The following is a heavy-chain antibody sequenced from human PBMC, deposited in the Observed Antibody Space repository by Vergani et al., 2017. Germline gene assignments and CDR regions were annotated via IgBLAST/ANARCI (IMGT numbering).Heavy chain of an antibody. CDR2: ISYDGSNK. D-gene: IGHD6-19*01. Sequence: QVQLVESGGGVVRPGRSLRLSCAASGFTFSSYAMHWVRQAPGKGLEWVAVISYDGSNKYYADSVKGRFTISRDNSKNTLYLQMNSLRAEDTAVYYCARDRGIAVAETYYYYYYYMDVWGKGTTVTVSS. CDR3: ARDRGIAVAETYYYYYYYMDV. J-gene: IGHJ6*03. V-gene: IGHV3-30-3*01. CDR1: GFTFSSYA.